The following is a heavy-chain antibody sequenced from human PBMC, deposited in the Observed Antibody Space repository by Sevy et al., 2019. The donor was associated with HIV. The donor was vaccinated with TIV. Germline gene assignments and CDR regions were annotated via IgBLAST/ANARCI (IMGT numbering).Heavy chain of an antibody. CDR2: IHSDGTT. CDR1: GFTVSSNY. CDR3: ARDNYYYDSSGYYFDY. J-gene: IGHJ4*02. D-gene: IGHD3-22*01. Sequence: GGSLRLSCAASGFTVSSNYRSWVRQAPGKGLEWVSVIHSDGTTYYADSVKGRFTISRDNSKNTLHLQMNSLRVEDTAVYYCARDNYYYDSSGYYFDYWGQGTLVTVSS. V-gene: IGHV3-66*02.